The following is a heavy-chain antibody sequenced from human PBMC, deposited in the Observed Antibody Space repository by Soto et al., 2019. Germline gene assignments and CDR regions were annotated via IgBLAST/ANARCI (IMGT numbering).Heavy chain of an antibody. CDR2: INPNSGGT. Sequence: ASVKVSCKXSGYTFTGYYMHWVRQAPGQGLEWMGWINPNSGGTNYAQKFQGWVTMTRDTSISTAYMELSRLRSDDTAVYYCAREEGSIWFGELLYAPPAYGMDVWGQGTTVTVSS. CDR3: AREEGSIWFGELLYAPPAYGMDV. V-gene: IGHV1-2*04. D-gene: IGHD3-10*01. J-gene: IGHJ6*02. CDR1: GYTFTGYY.